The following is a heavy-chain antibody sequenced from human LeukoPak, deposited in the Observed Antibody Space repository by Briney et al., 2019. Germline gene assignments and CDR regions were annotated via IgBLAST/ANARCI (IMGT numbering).Heavy chain of an antibody. CDR1: GYTFTSYY. J-gene: IGHJ6*03. V-gene: IGHV1-3*03. Sequence: ASVKVSCKASGYTFTSYYMHWVRQAPGQRLEWMGWINAGNGNTKYSQEFQDRVTITRDTSASTAYMELSSLRSEDMAVYYCARARYETRIWPKSRYDYYHYMDVWGKGTTVTVSS. CDR3: ARARYETRIWPKSRYDYYHYMDV. CDR2: INAGNGNT. D-gene: IGHD3-3*01.